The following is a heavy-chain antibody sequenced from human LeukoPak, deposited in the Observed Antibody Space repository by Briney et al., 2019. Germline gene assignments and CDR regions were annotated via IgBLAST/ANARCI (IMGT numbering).Heavy chain of an antibody. J-gene: IGHJ4*02. CDR3: AREGIAAAGLNDY. CDR1: GFTFSSYA. Sequence: PGRSLRLSCAASGFTFSSYAMHWVRQAPGKGLEWVAVTSYDGSNKYYADSVKGRFTISRDNSKNTLYLQMNSLRAEDTAVYYCAREGIAAAGLNDYWGQGTLVTVSS. V-gene: IGHV3-30*04. CDR2: TSYDGSNK. D-gene: IGHD6-13*01.